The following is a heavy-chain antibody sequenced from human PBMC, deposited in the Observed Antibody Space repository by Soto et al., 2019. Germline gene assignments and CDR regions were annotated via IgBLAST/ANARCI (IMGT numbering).Heavy chain of an antibody. D-gene: IGHD3-3*01. V-gene: IGHV3-74*01. Sequence: EGSLRLSCAASAFTFSNFWMHWVRQAPGKGLIWVAHIHSDGSNTSYADFVKGRFTISRDNAKNTLYLQVNSLRAATTAMYYCRRDFGDVESTESFEIWGQGTMENVSS. CDR2: IHSDGSNT. J-gene: IGHJ3*02. CDR1: AFTFSNFW. CDR3: RRDFGDVESTESFEI.